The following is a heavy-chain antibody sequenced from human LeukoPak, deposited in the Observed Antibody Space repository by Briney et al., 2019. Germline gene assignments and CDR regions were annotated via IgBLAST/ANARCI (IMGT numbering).Heavy chain of an antibody. Sequence: PGGSLRLSCAASGFSVSSNYMSCVRQAPGKGLEWVSVIRGGGNTEHADSVKGRFTISRDNSKNTLYLQMNSLRADDTAVYYCAKEFSFRDGYNHGFDNWGQGTLVTVSS. CDR3: AKEFSFRDGYNHGFDN. J-gene: IGHJ4*02. V-gene: IGHV3-53*01. CDR1: GFSVSSNY. D-gene: IGHD5-24*01. CDR2: IRGGGNT.